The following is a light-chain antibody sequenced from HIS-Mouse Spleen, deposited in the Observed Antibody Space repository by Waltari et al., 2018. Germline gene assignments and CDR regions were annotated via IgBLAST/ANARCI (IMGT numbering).Light chain of an antibody. Sequence: SYELTQPPSVSVSPGQTARITCSGDALPKKYAYWYQQKSGQAPVLVIYEDIKRPSGIPERFSGSSSGTMATLTISGAQVEDEADYYCYSTDSSGNHRVFGGATKLTVL. CDR2: EDI. CDR1: ALPKKY. CDR3: YSTDSSGNHRV. J-gene: IGLJ2*01. V-gene: IGLV3-10*01.